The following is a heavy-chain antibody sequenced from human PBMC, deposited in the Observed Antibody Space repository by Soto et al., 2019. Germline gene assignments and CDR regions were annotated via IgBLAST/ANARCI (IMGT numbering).Heavy chain of an antibody. CDR3: VREGA. Sequence: QVQLQESGPGLVKPSETLSLTCTVSGGSVSSGSYNWSWIRQPPGKGLEWIGYIYSSGSTNYNPSLKSRVTISMNTSKNQFSLKLNSVTAADTAVYYCVREGAWGQGTLVTVSS. J-gene: IGHJ5*02. CDR2: IYSSGST. V-gene: IGHV4-61*01. CDR1: GGSVSSGSYN. D-gene: IGHD3-16*01.